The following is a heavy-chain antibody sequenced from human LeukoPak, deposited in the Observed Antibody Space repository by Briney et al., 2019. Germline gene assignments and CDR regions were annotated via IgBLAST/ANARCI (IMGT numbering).Heavy chain of an antibody. V-gene: IGHV3-74*01. Sequence: GGPLRLSCTASGFTFSIYWIHWVRQAPGKGLVWVSRINSDGSNTIYADSVKDRFTMSRDNAKNTLYLEMNSLRAEDTAVYYCARDVVLSGTDAFDIWGQGTRVTVSS. CDR3: ARDVVLSGTDAFDI. CDR1: GFTFSIYW. J-gene: IGHJ3*02. D-gene: IGHD2-15*01. CDR2: INSDGSNT.